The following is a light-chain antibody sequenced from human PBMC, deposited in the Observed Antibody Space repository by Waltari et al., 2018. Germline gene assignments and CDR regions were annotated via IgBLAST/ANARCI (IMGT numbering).Light chain of an antibody. CDR2: AAS. J-gene: IGKJ2*01. V-gene: IGKV1-27*01. Sequence: DIQMTQSPSSLSASVGDRVTITCRASQGISNYLAWYQQKPGKVPKLLIYAASTLQSGVPSRFSGSGSGTDFTLTISSLQPEDVANYYCQQYYSFPPYTFGQGTKLEIK. CDR1: QGISNY. CDR3: QQYYSFPPYT.